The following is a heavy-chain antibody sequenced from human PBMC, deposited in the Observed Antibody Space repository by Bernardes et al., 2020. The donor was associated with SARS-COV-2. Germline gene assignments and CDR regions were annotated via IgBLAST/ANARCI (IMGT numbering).Heavy chain of an antibody. D-gene: IGHD5-18*01. CDR1: GFTFYNDA. V-gene: IGHV3-23*01. J-gene: IGHJ6*02. CDR3: TKVDTIMEGSYHHYYGVNF. Sequence: GGSLRLSCAASGFTFYNDAMSWVRQAPGRSPEWISLISGGGGVTYYADSVKGRFTISRDNSKNTVFLHMNSLRAEDAALYYCTKVDTIMEGSYHHYYGVNFWGQGTRVPSP. CDR2: ISGGGGVT.